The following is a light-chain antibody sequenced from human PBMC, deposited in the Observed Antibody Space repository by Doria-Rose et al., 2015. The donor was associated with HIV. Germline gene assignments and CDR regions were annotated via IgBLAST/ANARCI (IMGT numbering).Light chain of an antibody. CDR3: HQYGTSWT. CDR1: QSFSSTY. V-gene: IGKV3-20*01. CDR2: DGS. J-gene: IGKJ1*01. Sequence: EIGMTQSPGTLSLSPGERATLSCRASQSFSSTYLAWYQQKPGQAPSLLIYDGSTRATGIPDRFSASGSGTDFTLTINRLEPEDFALYYCHQYGTSWTFGQGTK.